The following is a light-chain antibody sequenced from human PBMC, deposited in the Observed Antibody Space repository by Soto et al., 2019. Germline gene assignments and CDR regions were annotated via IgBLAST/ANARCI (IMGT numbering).Light chain of an antibody. V-gene: IGKV3-20*01. CDR3: QQYGSSLPIT. Sequence: ETVMTQSPVTLSVSPGDTATPSCRASQSVSSSYLAWYQQKPGQAPRLLIYGASGRATGIPDRFSGSGSGTDFTLTISRLEPEDFAVYYCQQYGSSLPITFGQGTRLEIK. J-gene: IGKJ5*01. CDR2: GAS. CDR1: QSVSSSY.